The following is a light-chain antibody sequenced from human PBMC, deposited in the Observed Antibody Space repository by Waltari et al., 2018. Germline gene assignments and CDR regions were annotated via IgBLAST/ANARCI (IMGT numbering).Light chain of an antibody. V-gene: IGKV2-30*02. Sequence: DVVMTQSPLSLSVTLGQTASISCSSSQSLVHSDGNTYLNWFHQRPGQSPRRLIYKISNRDYGVPDRFSGSGSGTDFTLKITRVEAEDVGVYYCMQAAHWPKTFGQGTKVEIK. CDR1: QSLVHSDGNTY. CDR3: MQAAHWPKT. CDR2: KIS. J-gene: IGKJ1*01.